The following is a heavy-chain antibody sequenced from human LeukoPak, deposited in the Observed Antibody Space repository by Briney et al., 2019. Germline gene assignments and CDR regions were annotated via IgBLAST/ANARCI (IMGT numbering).Heavy chain of an antibody. CDR1: GYTFTGYY. D-gene: IGHD2-8*01. Sequence: GASVKVSCKASGYTFTGYYMHWVRHAPGQGLEWMGWINPNTGGTNYAQKFHGRVTITRDTSISTAYMELSRLTSDDTAVYYCARGGASLYVYYMDVWGKGTTVTVSS. CDR2: INPNTGGT. CDR3: ARGGASLYVYYMDV. J-gene: IGHJ6*03. V-gene: IGHV1-2*02.